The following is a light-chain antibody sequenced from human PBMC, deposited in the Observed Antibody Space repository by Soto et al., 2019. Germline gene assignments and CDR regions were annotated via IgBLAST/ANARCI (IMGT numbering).Light chain of an antibody. V-gene: IGLV4-60*02. CDR2: LEVSGSY. Sequence: QPVLTQSSSASASLGSSVKLTCTLSSGHSSYIIAWHQQQPGKAPRYLMKLEVSGSYNKGSRVPDRFSGSSSGADRYLTIANLLFEYEADYYCETWDNNILVFGGGTKPTVL. J-gene: IGLJ2*01. CDR3: ETWDNNILV. CDR1: SGHSSYI.